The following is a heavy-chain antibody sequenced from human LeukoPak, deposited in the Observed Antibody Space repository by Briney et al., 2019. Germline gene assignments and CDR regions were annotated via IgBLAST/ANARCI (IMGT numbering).Heavy chain of an antibody. D-gene: IGHD3-10*01. CDR3: PKIGVTIVAPIGY. CDR2: ISGNGGSK. Sequence: PGGSLRLSCAASGFTFSSYAMSWVRQAPGKGLEWVSAISGNGGSKYYADSVKGRFTISRDNSKNTLYLQMNSLRAEDTAVYYCPKIGVTIVAPIGYWGQGTLVTVSS. CDR1: GFTFSSYA. V-gene: IGHV3-23*01. J-gene: IGHJ4*02.